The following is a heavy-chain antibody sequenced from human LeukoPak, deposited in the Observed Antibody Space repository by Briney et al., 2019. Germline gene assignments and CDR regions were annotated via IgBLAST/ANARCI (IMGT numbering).Heavy chain of an antibody. V-gene: IGHV4-34*01. D-gene: IGHD2-8*01. Sequence: TSETLSLTCAVYGGSFSGYYWSWIRQPPGKGLEWIGEINHSGSTNYNPSLKSRVTISVDTSKNQFSLKLSSVTAADTAVYYCARVSVMVYAIGGDYFDYWGQETLVTVSS. CDR1: GGSFSGYY. J-gene: IGHJ4*02. CDR3: ARVSVMVYAIGGDYFDY. CDR2: INHSGST.